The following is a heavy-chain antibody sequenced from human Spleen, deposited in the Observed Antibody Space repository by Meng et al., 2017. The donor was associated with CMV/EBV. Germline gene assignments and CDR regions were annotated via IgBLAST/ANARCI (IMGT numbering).Heavy chain of an antibody. CDR3: AKELEYQLLYGYFDY. V-gene: IGHV3-74*01. Sequence: GGSLRLSCVASGFSLTGYWMHWVRQTPGTGLVWLSSISSDGSATRNADSVKGRFIISRDNAKNTLYLQMNSLRAEDTAVYYCAKELEYQLLYGYFDYWGQGTLVTVSS. J-gene: IGHJ4*02. CDR2: ISSDGSAT. CDR1: GFSLTGYW. D-gene: IGHD2-2*02.